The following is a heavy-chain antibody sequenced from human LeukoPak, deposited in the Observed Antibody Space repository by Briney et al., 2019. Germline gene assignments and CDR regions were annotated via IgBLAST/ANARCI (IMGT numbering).Heavy chain of an antibody. CDR2: LSGSGVGT. Sequence: GGSLRLSCAASGFTFSSYAMSWVRQAPGKGLEWVSALSGSGVGTYYADSVQGRFTISRDNSKNTLYLEMNSLRAEDTAVYYCAKKQGPRSSTWYIDYWGQGTLVTVSS. CDR3: AKKQGPRSSTWYIDY. V-gene: IGHV3-23*01. CDR1: GFTFSSYA. D-gene: IGHD6-13*01. J-gene: IGHJ4*02.